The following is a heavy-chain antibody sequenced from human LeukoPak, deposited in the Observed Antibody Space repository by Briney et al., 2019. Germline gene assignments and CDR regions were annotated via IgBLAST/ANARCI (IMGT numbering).Heavy chain of an antibody. CDR2: IYYSGST. CDR3: ARATYYYDSSGYPRWGAFDI. J-gene: IGHJ3*02. V-gene: IGHV4-59*01. D-gene: IGHD3-22*01. CDR1: GGSISSYY. Sequence: SETRSLTCTVSGGSISSYYWSWIRQPPGKGLEWIGYIYYSGSTNYNPSLKSRVTISVDTSKNQFSLKLSSVTAADTAVYYCARATYYYDSSGYPRWGAFDIWGQGTMVTVSS.